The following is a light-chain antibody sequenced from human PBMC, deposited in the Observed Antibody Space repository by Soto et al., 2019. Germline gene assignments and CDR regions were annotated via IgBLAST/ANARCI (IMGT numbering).Light chain of an antibody. J-gene: IGLJ2*01. Sequence: QSALTQPASVSGSPGQSITISCTGTSSDVGGYNYVSWYQQHPGKAPKLMIYEVSDRPSGVSNRFSGSKSGNTASLTISGLQAEDAAHYYCSSCTSSIVVFGGGTKLTVL. CDR3: SSCTSSIVV. CDR1: SSDVGGYNY. V-gene: IGLV2-14*01. CDR2: EVS.